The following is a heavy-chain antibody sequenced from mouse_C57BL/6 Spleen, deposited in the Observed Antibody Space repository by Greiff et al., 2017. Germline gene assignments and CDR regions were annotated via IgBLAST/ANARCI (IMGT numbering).Heavy chain of an antibody. CDR1: GYTFTSYW. D-gene: IGHD2-2*01. CDR3: AREWDGYDGSDY. V-gene: IGHV1-55*01. CDR2: IYPGSGST. J-gene: IGHJ2*01. Sequence: VKLQQPGAELVKPGASVKMSCKASGYTFTSYWITWVKQRPGQGLEWIGDIYPGSGSTNYNEKFKSKATLTVDTSSSTAYMQLSSLTSEDSAVYYCAREWDGYDGSDYWGQGTTLTVSS.